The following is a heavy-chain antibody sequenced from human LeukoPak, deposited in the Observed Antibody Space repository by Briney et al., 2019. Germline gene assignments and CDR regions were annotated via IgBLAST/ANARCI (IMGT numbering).Heavy chain of an antibody. CDR1: GFTVSSNY. Sequence: PGGSLRLSCAASGFTVSSNYMSWGRQPPAKGLEWLAVISYDGSNKYYTDSLKGRFTISRDNSKNTLYLQMNSLRAEDTAVYYCAKDQDSSGWYLATDYWGQGTLVTVSS. D-gene: IGHD6-19*01. CDR3: AKDQDSSGWYLATDY. V-gene: IGHV3-30*18. J-gene: IGHJ4*02. CDR2: ISYDGSNK.